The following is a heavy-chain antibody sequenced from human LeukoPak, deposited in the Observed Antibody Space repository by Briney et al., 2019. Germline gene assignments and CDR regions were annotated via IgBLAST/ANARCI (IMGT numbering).Heavy chain of an antibody. CDR2: MNPNSGNT. Sequence: GASVKVSCKASGYTFTSYDINWVRQATGQGLEWMGWMNPNSGNTGYAQKFQGRVTMTRNTSISTAYMELSSLRSEDTAVYYCARSPKRLLLWFGELPNWFDPWGQGTLVTVSS. CDR3: ARSPKRLLLWFGELPNWFDP. D-gene: IGHD3-10*01. CDR1: GYTFTSYD. J-gene: IGHJ5*02. V-gene: IGHV1-8*01.